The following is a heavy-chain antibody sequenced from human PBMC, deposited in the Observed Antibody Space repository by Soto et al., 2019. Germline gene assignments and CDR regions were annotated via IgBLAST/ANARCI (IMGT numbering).Heavy chain of an antibody. CDR2: IYTSGST. Sequence: QVQLQESGPGLVKPSQTLSLTCIVSGASISSGGHYWSWIRQHPGKGLEWIGYIYTSGSTYYNPSLKSRVTISMDTSKNQFSRKLTAVTAADTAVYFCARDDSSGYYFVYWGQGTLVTVSS. CDR3: ARDDSSGYYFVY. V-gene: IGHV4-31*03. J-gene: IGHJ4*02. D-gene: IGHD3-22*01. CDR1: GASISSGGHY.